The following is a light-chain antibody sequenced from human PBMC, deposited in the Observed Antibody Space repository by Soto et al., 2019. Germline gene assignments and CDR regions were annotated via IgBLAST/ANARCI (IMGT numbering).Light chain of an antibody. CDR2: AAS. J-gene: IGKJ2*01. CDR1: QSVANY. V-gene: IGKV1-39*01. CDR3: QQTYSTPYT. Sequence: DFQMTQSPTSLSASVGDRVTITCRAGQSVANYLNWYQHKPGKAPKLLIYAASSLQSGVPSRFSGGGSGTDFTLTISSLQPADCATYYGQQTYSTPYTFGQGTKLEIK.